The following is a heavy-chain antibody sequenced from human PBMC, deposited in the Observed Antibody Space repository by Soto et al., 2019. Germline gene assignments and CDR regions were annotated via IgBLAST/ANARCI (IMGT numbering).Heavy chain of an antibody. V-gene: IGHV1-45*02. CDR3: ASGGAGSGPFTWELPDH. CDR2: ITPFNGDV. Sequence: QMQLVQSGAEVKKTGSSVTVSCKALGNTFTYRYLHWVRQGPGQALEWMGWITPFNGDVHYAQKFRERVTITRDRSINTAYMQMSSLRAEDTAMYFCASGGAGSGPFTWELPDHWGQGTLVTVSS. J-gene: IGHJ4*02. D-gene: IGHD1-26*01. CDR1: GNTFTYRY.